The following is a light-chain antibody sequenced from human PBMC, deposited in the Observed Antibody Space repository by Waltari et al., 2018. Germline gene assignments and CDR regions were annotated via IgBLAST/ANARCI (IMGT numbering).Light chain of an antibody. J-gene: IGKJ1*01. CDR2: GAS. V-gene: IGKV3-15*01. Sequence: IVMTQSPATLSVSPGARATLSCRASPSVSSNLAWYQQKSGQAPRLLIYGASTRATGIPARFSGSGSGTEFTLTISSLQSEDFAVYYCQQYNNWPRTFGQGTKVEIK. CDR3: QQYNNWPRT. CDR1: PSVSSN.